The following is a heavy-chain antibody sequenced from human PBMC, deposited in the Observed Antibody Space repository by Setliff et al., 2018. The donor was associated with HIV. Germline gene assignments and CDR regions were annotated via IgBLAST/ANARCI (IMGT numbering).Heavy chain of an antibody. J-gene: IGHJ6*02. CDR3: ARGGRLQYFDWPSYAMDV. CDR1: GYTFTTYY. V-gene: IGHV1-46*01. D-gene: IGHD3-9*01. CDR2: INPNGGST. Sequence: GASVKVSCKASGYTFTTYYIHYLRQAPGQGPEWMGIINPNGGSTNYAQKFEGRVAIFADTSTTTVYLQMNSLRAEDTAVYYCARGGRLQYFDWPSYAMDVWGQGTTVTVSS.